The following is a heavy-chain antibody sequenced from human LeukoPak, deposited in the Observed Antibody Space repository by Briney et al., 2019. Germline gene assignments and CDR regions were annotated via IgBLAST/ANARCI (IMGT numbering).Heavy chain of an antibody. V-gene: IGHV1-24*01. J-gene: IGHJ4*02. CDR2: FDPEDGET. CDR3: ATAHYVWGSYRYFDY. CDR1: GGTFSSYA. D-gene: IGHD3-16*02. Sequence: ASVKVSCKASGGTFSSYAISWVRQAPGQGLEWMGGFDPEDGETIYAQKFQGRVTMTEDTSTDTAYMELSSLRSEDTAVYYCATAHYVWGSYRYFDYWGQGTLVTVSS.